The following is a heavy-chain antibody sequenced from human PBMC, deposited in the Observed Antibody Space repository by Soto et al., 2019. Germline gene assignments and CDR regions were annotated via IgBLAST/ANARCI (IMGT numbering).Heavy chain of an antibody. Sequence: GGSLRLSCAASGFTFSSYAMSWVRQAPGKGLEWVSAISGSGGSTYYADSVKGRFTISRDNSKNTLYLQMNSLRAEDTAVYYCAKDHVSSGYYYPKFDYWGQGTLVTVSS. V-gene: IGHV3-23*01. J-gene: IGHJ4*02. CDR2: ISGSGGST. CDR1: GFTFSSYA. D-gene: IGHD3-22*01. CDR3: AKDHVSSGYYYPKFDY.